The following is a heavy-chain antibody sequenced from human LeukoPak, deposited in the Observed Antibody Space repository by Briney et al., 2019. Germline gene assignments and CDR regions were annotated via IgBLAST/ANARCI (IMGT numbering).Heavy chain of an antibody. CDR2: IISIFGTA. V-gene: IGHV1-69*05. D-gene: IGHD1-1*01. J-gene: IGHJ3*02. CDR1: GGTFSSYA. CDR3: ARPLGQLEDDAFDI. Sequence: ASVKVSCKASGGTFSSYAISWVRQAPGQGLEWMGRIISIFGTANYAQKFQGRVTITTDESTSTAYMELSSLRSEDTAVYYCARPLGQLEDDAFDIWGQGTMVTVSS.